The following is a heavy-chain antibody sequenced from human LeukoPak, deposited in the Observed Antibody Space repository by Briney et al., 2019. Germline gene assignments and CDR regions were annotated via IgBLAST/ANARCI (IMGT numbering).Heavy chain of an antibody. CDR1: GGSISGSY. J-gene: IGHJ3*02. CDR2: IYYNGNT. V-gene: IGHV4-59*03. CDR3: AKGGWSLDI. Sequence: SETLSLTCTVSGGSISGSYWSWIRQSPGKGLEWIGYIYYNGNTDYNPSLRSRLTMSVDTSKNQFSLKLTSVTAADTALYYCAKGGWSLDIWGQGTMVTISS. D-gene: IGHD6-19*01.